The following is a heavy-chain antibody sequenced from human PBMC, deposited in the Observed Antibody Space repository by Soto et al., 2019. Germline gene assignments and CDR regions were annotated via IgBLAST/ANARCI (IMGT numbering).Heavy chain of an antibody. CDR1: GFTFSSYA. V-gene: IGHV3-30-3*01. Sequence: QVQLVESGGGVVQPGRSLRLSCAASGFTFSSYAMHWVRQAPGKGLEWVAVISYDGSNKYYADSVKGRFTISRDNSKNTLYLQMNSLRAEDTAVYYCARGEEYQLLRGMDLWGQGTTVTVSS. CDR2: ISYDGSNK. CDR3: ARGEEYQLLRGMDL. D-gene: IGHD2-2*01. J-gene: IGHJ6*02.